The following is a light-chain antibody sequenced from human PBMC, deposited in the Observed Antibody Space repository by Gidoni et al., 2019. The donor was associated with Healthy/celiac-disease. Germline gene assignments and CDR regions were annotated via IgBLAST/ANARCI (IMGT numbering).Light chain of an antibody. J-gene: IGKJ2*01. CDR3: QQYNNWYT. Sequence: ELVMTQSPATLSVSPGERATLSCRASQSVSSNLAWYQQKPGQAPRLLIYGASTRATGIPARFSGSGSGTEFTLTISSLQSEDFAVYYCQQYNNWYTFGQGTKLEIK. CDR2: GAS. V-gene: IGKV3-15*01. CDR1: QSVSSN.